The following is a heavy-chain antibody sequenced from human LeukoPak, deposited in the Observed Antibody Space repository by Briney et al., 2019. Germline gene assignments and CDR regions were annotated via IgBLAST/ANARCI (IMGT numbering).Heavy chain of an antibody. J-gene: IGHJ6*03. D-gene: IGHD1-26*01. CDR2: MNPNSGNT. CDR3: ARGLGYYYYYYMDV. Sequence: GASVKVSCKASGYTFTSYDINWVRQATGQGLEWMGWMNPNSGNTGYAQKFQGRVTMTRNTSISTAYMELSSLRSEDTAVYYCARGLGYYYYYYMDVWGKGTTVTISS. V-gene: IGHV1-8*01. CDR1: GYTFTSYD.